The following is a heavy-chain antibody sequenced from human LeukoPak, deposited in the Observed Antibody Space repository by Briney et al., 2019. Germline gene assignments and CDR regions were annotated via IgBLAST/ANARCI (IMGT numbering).Heavy chain of an antibody. CDR2: IYYSGST. J-gene: IGHJ5*01. CDR1: GGSISSYY. D-gene: IGHD5-24*01. Sequence: SETLSLTCTVSGGSISSYYWSWIRQPPGKGLEWIGYIYYSGSTNYNPSLKSRVTISVDTSKNQFSLKLSSVTAADTAVYYCAKDDNWLQFESWGQGTLVTVSS. CDR3: AKDDNWLQFES. V-gene: IGHV4-59*01.